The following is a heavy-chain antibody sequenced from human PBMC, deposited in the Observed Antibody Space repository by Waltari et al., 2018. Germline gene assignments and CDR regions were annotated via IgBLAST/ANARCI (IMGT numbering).Heavy chain of an antibody. CDR3: ARGYCSNTSCYNLYYYYYMDV. V-gene: IGHV1-46*03. Sequence: QVQLVQSGAEVKKPGASVKVSCKASGYSFTSHYMHWVRRAPGQGLEWMGIINPSTGSTSYAQKFQGRVTMTRDTSTTTVYMELSSLRYEDTALYYCARGYCSNTSCYNLYYYYYMDVWGKGTTVTVSS. D-gene: IGHD2-2*02. J-gene: IGHJ6*03. CDR1: GYSFTSHY. CDR2: INPSTGST.